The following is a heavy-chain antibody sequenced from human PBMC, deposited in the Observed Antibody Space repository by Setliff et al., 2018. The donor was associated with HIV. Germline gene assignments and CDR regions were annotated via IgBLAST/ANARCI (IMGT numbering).Heavy chain of an antibody. V-gene: IGHV4-34*01. CDR1: GGSFSGYY. CDR2: INHSGST. Sequence: PSETLSLTCAVYGGSFSGYYWSWIRQPPGKGLEWIGEINHSGSTNYNPSLKSQVTISVDTSKNQFSLKLSSVTAADTAVYYCAVTGYSSSWYLRSFDYWGQGTLVTVSS. D-gene: IGHD6-13*01. CDR3: AVTGYSSSWYLRSFDY. J-gene: IGHJ4*02.